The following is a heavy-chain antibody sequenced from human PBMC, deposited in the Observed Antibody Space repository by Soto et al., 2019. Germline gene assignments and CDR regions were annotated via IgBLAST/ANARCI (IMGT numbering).Heavy chain of an antibody. Sequence: PGGSLRLSCVASGFPFDPYVMAWVRQAPGKGLEWISYINSGSTSVFYADSVKGRFTISRDNAKNTLYLQMNSLRVEDTALYYCATNPGVWYAPSWGQGVLVTVSS. CDR1: GFPFDPYV. J-gene: IGHJ5*02. D-gene: IGHD6-19*01. CDR2: INSGSTSV. V-gene: IGHV3-48*01. CDR3: ATNPGVWYAPS.